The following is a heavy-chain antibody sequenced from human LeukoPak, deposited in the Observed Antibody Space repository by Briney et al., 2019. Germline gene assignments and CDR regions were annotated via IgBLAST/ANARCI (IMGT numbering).Heavy chain of an antibody. CDR1: GGSISSGGYY. CDR2: IYYSGST. V-gene: IGHV4-31*03. D-gene: IGHD4-23*01. CDR3: ARDSGNPPFDY. Sequence: PSETLSLTCTVSGGSISSGGYYWSWIRLHPGKGLEWIGYIYYSGSTYYNPSLKSRVTISVDTSKNQFSLKLSSVTAADTAVYYCARDSGNPPFDYWGQGTLVTVPS. J-gene: IGHJ4*02.